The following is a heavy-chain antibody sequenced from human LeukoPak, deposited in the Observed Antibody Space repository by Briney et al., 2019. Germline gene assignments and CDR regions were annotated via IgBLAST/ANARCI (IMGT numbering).Heavy chain of an antibody. CDR1: GYTFTSYY. CDR2: INPSGGST. V-gene: IGHV1-46*03. J-gene: IGHJ4*02. Sequence: ASVKVSCKASGYTFTSYYMHWVRQAPGQGLEWMGIINPSGGSTSYAQKFQGRVTMTRDTSTGTVYMELSSLRSEDTAVYYCARGRFVYDFWSGYYTDFDHWGQGTLVTVSS. D-gene: IGHD3-3*01. CDR3: ARGRFVYDFWSGYYTDFDH.